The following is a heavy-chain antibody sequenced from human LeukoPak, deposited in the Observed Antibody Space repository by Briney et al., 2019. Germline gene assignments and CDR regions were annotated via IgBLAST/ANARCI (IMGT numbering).Heavy chain of an antibody. CDR1: GGSFSGYY. CDR3: ARVRMGTKRITIFGVVSKAAWFDP. V-gene: IGHV4-34*01. D-gene: IGHD3-3*01. CDR2: INHSGST. J-gene: IGHJ5*02. Sequence: SETLSLTCAVYGGSFSGYYWSWIRQPPGKGLEWIGEINHSGSTNYNPSPKSRVTISVDTSKNQFSLKLSSVTAADTAVYYCARVRMGTKRITIFGVVSKAAWFDPWGQGTLVTVSS.